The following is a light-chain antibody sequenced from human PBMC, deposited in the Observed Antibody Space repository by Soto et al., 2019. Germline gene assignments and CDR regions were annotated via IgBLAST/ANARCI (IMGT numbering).Light chain of an antibody. J-gene: IGKJ4*01. Sequence: DIQMTQSPSTLSASVGDRVTITCRASQGISSWLAWYQQKPGKAPKLLIFAASTLESGVPSRFSGSGSGAEFTLTISSLQPDDFAVYYCQRYNNWPLTFGGGTKVESK. CDR1: QGISSW. V-gene: IGKV1-5*01. CDR2: AAS. CDR3: QRYNNWPLT.